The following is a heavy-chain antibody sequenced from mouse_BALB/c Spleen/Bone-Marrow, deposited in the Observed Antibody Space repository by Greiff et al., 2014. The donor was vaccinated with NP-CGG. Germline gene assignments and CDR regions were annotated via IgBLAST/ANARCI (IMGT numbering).Heavy chain of an antibody. J-gene: IGHJ2*01. CDR2: IYPGDGDT. CDR3: ARGGRSVDY. Sequence: VKLMESGAALVRPGSSVKISCESSGYVFRTYWLNWVKQRPGQGLEWIGQIYPGDGDTDYNGKFKDKATLTADKSSNTAYMQLSSLTSEDSAVYFCARGGRSVDYGGQGNTRTVAS. V-gene: IGHV1-80*01. CDR1: GYVFRTYW.